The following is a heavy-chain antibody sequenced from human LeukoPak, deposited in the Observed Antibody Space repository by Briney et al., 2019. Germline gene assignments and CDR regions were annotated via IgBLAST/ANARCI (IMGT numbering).Heavy chain of an antibody. V-gene: IGHV1-69*05. CDR3: ARDPIGSRWPYYFDY. CDR1: GGTFSSYA. Sequence: SVKVSCKASGGTFSSYAISWVRQAPGQGLEWMGGIIPIFGTANYAQKFQGRVTITRDTSASTAYMELSSLRSEDTAVYYCARDPIGSRWPYYFDYWGQGTLVTVSS. D-gene: IGHD2-15*01. J-gene: IGHJ4*02. CDR2: IIPIFGTA.